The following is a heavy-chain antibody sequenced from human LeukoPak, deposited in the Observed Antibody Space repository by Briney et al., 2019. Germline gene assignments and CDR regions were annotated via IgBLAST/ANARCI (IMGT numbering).Heavy chain of an antibody. Sequence: PGGSLRLSCAASGFTFSNYAMSWVRQAPGKGLEWVSAISGSGGSTYYADALKGRFTISRDNSKNTLYLQMNTLRAGDTAIYYCPKTPPITTRPTIRAAAPVDSWGPGTLLTVSP. D-gene: IGHD2-2*01. CDR3: PKTPPITTRPTIRAAAPVDS. CDR1: GFTFSNYA. V-gene: IGHV3-23*01. CDR2: ISGSGGST. J-gene: IGHJ4*02.